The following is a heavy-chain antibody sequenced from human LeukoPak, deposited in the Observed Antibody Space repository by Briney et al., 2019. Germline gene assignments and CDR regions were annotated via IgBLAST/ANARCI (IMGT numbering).Heavy chain of an antibody. D-gene: IGHD3-3*01. V-gene: IGHV4-34*01. CDR1: VGSVSGYS. CDR3: ARLRAFTMLFGVVMRSRALHDYYYMDV. CDR2: LNNSRST. Sequence: SQTLSLTSAVHVGSVSGYSWGRIRKPRGGGPVSIGELNNSRSTNYNPSLKSRISISVVTCKSQCSQKLSSVTAADTAVYYCARLRAFTMLFGVVMRSRALHDYYYMDVWGKGTTVTVSS. J-gene: IGHJ6*03.